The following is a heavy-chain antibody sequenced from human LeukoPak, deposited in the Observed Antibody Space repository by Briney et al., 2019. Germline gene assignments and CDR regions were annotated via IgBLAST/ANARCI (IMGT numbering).Heavy chain of an antibody. CDR1: GFTFSSYW. CDR2: IKQDGSGK. Sequence: PGGSLRLSCAASGFTFSSYWMSWVRQAPGKGLEWVANIKQDGSGKYYVDSVKGRFTISRDNAKNSLYLQMNSLRAEDTAVYYCARGRAYYYDSSGYFDWGQGTLVTVSS. CDR3: ARGRAYYYDSSGYFD. J-gene: IGHJ4*02. D-gene: IGHD3-22*01. V-gene: IGHV3-7*01.